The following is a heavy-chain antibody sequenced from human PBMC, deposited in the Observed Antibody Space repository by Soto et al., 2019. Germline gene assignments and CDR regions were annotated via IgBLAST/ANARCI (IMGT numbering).Heavy chain of an antibody. CDR1: GYTFTSYG. J-gene: IGHJ4*02. D-gene: IGHD2-15*01. V-gene: IGHV1-18*01. CDR3: ARGISYLVVVTAATPFDF. Sequence: ASVKVSCKASGYTFTSYGISWVRQAPGQGLEWMGWISAYNGNTNYAQKLQGRVTMTTDTSTSTAYMELRSLRSDDTAVYYCARGISYLVVVTAATPFDFWGPGTLVTVSS. CDR2: ISAYNGNT.